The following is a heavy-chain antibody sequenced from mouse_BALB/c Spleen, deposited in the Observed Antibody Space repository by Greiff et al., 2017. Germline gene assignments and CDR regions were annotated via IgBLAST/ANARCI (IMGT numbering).Heavy chain of an antibody. J-gene: IGHJ2*01. Sequence: VQLQQSGAELVRPGASVTLSCKASGYTFTDYEMHWVKQTPVHGLEWIGAIDPETGGTAYNQKFKGKATLTADKSSSTAYMELRSLTSEDSAVYYCTRWDGVDYWGQGTTLTVSS. CDR1: GYTFTDYE. CDR2: IDPETGGT. V-gene: IGHV1-15*01. D-gene: IGHD4-1*01. CDR3: TRWDGVDY.